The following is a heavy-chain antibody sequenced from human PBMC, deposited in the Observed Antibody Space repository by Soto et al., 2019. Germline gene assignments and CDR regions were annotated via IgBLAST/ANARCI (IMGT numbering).Heavy chain of an antibody. CDR2: IWYDGSNK. V-gene: IGHV3-33*01. CDR3: AREGTYDFWGYYGMDV. J-gene: IGHJ6*02. Sequence: QVQLVESGGGVVQPGRSLRLSCAASGFTFSSYGMHWVRQAPGKGLEWVAVIWYDGSNKYYADSVKGRFTISRDNSKNTLYLQMNSLRAEDTAVYYCAREGTYDFWGYYGMDVWGQGTTVTVSS. CDR1: GFTFSSYG. D-gene: IGHD3-3*01.